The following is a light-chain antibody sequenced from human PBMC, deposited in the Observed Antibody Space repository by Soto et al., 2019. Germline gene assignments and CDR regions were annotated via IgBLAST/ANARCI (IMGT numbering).Light chain of an antibody. Sequence: QSVLTQPPSVSGAPGQRVSISCTDSSSNIGAGYDVHWYQHLPGTAPKLLIYGNTNRPSGVPDRFSGSKSGTSASLAIAGLQTEDEGDYYCQTYDSSLSGLYVFGTGTKVTVL. CDR3: QTYDSSLSGLYV. J-gene: IGLJ1*01. V-gene: IGLV1-40*01. CDR1: SSNIGAGYD. CDR2: GNT.